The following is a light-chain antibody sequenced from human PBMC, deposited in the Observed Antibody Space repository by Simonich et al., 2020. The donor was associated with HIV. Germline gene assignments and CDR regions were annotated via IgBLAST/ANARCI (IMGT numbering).Light chain of an antibody. J-gene: IGKJ4*01. CDR1: QNVSSN. V-gene: IGKV3-15*01. CDR2: DAS. CDR3: QQYNNRPLT. Sequence: IVMTQSPATLSVSPGERATLSCRASQNVSSNLPWYQQNPVQDPRLLIFDASTRATGVPAKFSGSGSGTEFTLTISSIQSEDFAVYYCQQYNNRPLTFGGGTKVEIK.